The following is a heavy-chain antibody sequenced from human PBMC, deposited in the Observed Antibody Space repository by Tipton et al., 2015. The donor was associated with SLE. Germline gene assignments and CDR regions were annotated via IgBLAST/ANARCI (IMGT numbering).Heavy chain of an antibody. J-gene: IGHJ3*01. D-gene: IGHD1-26*01. CDR3: AREYQGRFYVNGAFDV. CDR2: IREDGNAE. Sequence: SLRLSCAASGFTLGNNWMTWVRQAPGKGLEWVATIREDGNAEYYLDSVRGRFTISRDTAKNSLYLQMNNLRVEETAVYYCAREYQGRFYVNGAFDVWGQGTMVTVSS. CDR1: GFTLGNNW. V-gene: IGHV3-7*01.